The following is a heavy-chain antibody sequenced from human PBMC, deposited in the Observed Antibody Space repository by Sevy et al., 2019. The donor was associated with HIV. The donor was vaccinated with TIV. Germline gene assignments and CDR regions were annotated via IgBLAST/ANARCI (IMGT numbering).Heavy chain of an antibody. J-gene: IGHJ4*02. D-gene: IGHD3-22*01. CDR1: GFTFSTHA. Sequence: GGSLRLSCAASGFTFSTHAMHWVRQAPGKGLEWVAIIAYDGNIEYYPDSVKGRFTISRDDSKNTLYLQMNSLRSEDTALYYCARDLGYDSTGYLPLFDNWGQGTLVTVSS. V-gene: IGHV3-30-3*01. CDR2: IAYDGNIE. CDR3: ARDLGYDSTGYLPLFDN.